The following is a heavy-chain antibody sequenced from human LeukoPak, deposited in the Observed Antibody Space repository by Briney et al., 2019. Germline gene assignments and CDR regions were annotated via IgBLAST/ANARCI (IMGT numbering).Heavy chain of an antibody. CDR1: GGSISSSSYY. D-gene: IGHD3-10*01. V-gene: IGHV4-39*07. J-gene: IGHJ6*03. Sequence: SETLSLTCTVSGGSISSSSYYWGWIRQPPGKGLEWIGSIYYSGSTYYNPSLKSRVTTSVDTSKNQFSLKLSSVTAADTAVYCARDLRSGYGSGSEYYYYYYMDVWGKGTTVTVSS. CDR3: ARDLRSGYGSGSEYYYYYYMDV. CDR2: IYYSGST.